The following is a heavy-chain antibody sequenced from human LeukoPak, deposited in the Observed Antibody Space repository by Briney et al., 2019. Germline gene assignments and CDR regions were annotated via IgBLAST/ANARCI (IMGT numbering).Heavy chain of an antibody. CDR2: IWYDGSNK. D-gene: IGHD3-22*01. V-gene: IGHV3-33*01. Sequence: AGGSLRLCCAASGFTFSSYGMHWVRQAPGKGLEWVAVIWYDGSNKYYADSVKGRFTISRDNSKNTLYLQMNSLRAEDTAVYYCARSITRIVVGTVGYWGQGTLVTVSS. CDR1: GFTFSSYG. J-gene: IGHJ4*02. CDR3: ARSITRIVVGTVGY.